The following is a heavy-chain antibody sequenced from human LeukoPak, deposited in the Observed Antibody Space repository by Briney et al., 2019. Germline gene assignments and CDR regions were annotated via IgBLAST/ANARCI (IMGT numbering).Heavy chain of an antibody. CDR1: GGSFSGYY. CDR2: IYTSGST. CDR3: AGIAAAGTWVDDY. V-gene: IGHV4-59*10. Sequence: SETLSLTCAVYGGSFSGYYWSWIRQPAGKGLEWIGRIYTSGSTNYNPSLKSRVTMSVDTSKNQFSLKLSSVTAADTAVYYCAGIAAAGTWVDDYWGQGTLVTVSS. J-gene: IGHJ4*02. D-gene: IGHD6-13*01.